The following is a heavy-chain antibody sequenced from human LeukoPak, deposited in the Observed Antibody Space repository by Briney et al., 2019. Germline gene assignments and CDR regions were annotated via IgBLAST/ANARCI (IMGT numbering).Heavy chain of an antibody. Sequence: TSVKVSCKASGFTFTSSAVQWVRQARGQRLEWIGWIVVGSGNTNYAQKFQERVTITRDMSTSTAYMELSSLRSEDTAVYYCAATGEFLLPPAFDYWGQGTLVTVSS. CDR1: GFTFTSSA. CDR3: AATGEFLLPPAFDY. CDR2: IVVGSGNT. V-gene: IGHV1-58*01. D-gene: IGHD3-10*01. J-gene: IGHJ4*02.